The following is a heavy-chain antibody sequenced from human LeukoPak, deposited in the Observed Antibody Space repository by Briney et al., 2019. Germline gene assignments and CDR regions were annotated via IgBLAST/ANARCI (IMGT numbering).Heavy chain of an antibody. V-gene: IGHV4-39*01. CDR3: ARLHAAPDWSDP. CDR2: IYYSGST. Sequence: SETLSLTCTVSGGSISSSSYYWGWIRQPPGKGLEWIGSIYYSGSTYYNPSLKSRVTISVDTSKNQFSLKLSSVTAADTAVYYCARLHAAPDWSDPWGQGTLVTVSS. CDR1: GGSISSSSYY. J-gene: IGHJ5*02. D-gene: IGHD6-6*01.